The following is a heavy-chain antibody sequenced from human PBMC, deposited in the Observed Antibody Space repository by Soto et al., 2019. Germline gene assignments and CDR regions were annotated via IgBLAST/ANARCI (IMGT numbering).Heavy chain of an antibody. V-gene: IGHV1-69*01. Sequence: QVQVVQSGVEVRRPGSSVKVSCKASGDTFKNCVISWVRQAPGQGLEWMGGIIPLFGTTDFAQSFQGRLTITTNESTTTAYMDLSWLRSEDTATYYCAAELGFGKLSVVWGQGTTVIVSS. CDR3: AAELGFGKLSVV. J-gene: IGHJ6*02. CDR2: IIPLFGTT. D-gene: IGHD3-10*01. CDR1: GDTFKNCV.